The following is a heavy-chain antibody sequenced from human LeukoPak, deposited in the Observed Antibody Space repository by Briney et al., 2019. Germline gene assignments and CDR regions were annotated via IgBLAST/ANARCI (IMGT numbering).Heavy chain of an antibody. CDR2: ISYDGSNK. V-gene: IGHV3-30-3*01. CDR3: ARDFDQGGADYYFAY. J-gene: IGHJ4*02. D-gene: IGHD3-9*01. Sequence: GGSLRLSCAASGFTFSSYAMHWVRQAPGKGLEWVAVISYDGSNKYYADSVKGRFTISRDNSKNTVFLQMNSLRIEDTAVYYCARDFDQGGADYYFAYWGQGTLVTVSS. CDR1: GFTFSSYA.